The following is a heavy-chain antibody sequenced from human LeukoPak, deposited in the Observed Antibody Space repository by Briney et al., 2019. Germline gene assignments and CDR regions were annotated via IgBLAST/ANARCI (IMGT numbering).Heavy chain of an antibody. Sequence: HTGGSLRLSCAASGFTFSSYAMSWVRQAPGKGLEWVSAISGSGGSTYYADSVKGRFTISRDNSKNTLYLQMNSLRAEDTAVYYCASGVGATPYYYYYMDVWGKGTTVTVSS. D-gene: IGHD1-26*01. CDR2: ISGSGGST. CDR1: GFTFSSYA. CDR3: ASGVGATPYYYYYMDV. J-gene: IGHJ6*03. V-gene: IGHV3-23*01.